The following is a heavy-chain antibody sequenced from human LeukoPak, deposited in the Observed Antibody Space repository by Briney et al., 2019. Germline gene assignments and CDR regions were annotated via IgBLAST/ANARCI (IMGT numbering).Heavy chain of an antibody. D-gene: IGHD1-14*01. CDR3: AGPSLRAGGDY. CDR1: GGTFSSYA. CDR2: IIPILGIA. J-gene: IGHJ4*02. V-gene: IGHV1-69*04. Sequence: ASVKVSCKASGGTFSSYAISWVRQAPGQGLEWMGRIIPILGIANYAQKFQGRVTITADKSTSTAYMELSSLRSEDTAVYYCAGPSLRAGGDYWGQGTLVTVSS.